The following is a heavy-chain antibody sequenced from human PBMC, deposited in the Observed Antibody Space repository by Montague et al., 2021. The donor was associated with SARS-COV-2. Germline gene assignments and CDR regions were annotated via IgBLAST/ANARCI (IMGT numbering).Heavy chain of an antibody. Sequence: SETLSLTCTVSGGSISSSSYFWGWIRQPPGKGLEWIGSIYYSGSTYYNPSLKSRVTISVDTSKNQFSLKPSSVTAADTAVYYCARAFIAAAGTTSFGYWGQGTLVTVSS. J-gene: IGHJ4*02. D-gene: IGHD6-13*01. CDR3: ARAFIAAAGTTSFGY. CDR1: GGSISSSSYF. V-gene: IGHV4-39*01. CDR2: IYYSGST.